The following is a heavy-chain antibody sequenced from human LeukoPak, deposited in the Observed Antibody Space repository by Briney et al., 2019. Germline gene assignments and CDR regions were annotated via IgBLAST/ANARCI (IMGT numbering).Heavy chain of an antibody. CDR1: GFIFDDYG. D-gene: IGHD3-22*01. CDR3: ARAHYYDSSGLDF. CDR2: ISDGGRIT. V-gene: IGHV3-23*01. Sequence: GGTLRLSCAASGFIFDDYGMSWVRQAPGKGLEWVSTISDGGRITYYADSLKGRFTISRDNAKNSLYLQMNSLRAEDTAVYYCARAHYYDSSGLDFWGQGTLVTVSS. J-gene: IGHJ4*02.